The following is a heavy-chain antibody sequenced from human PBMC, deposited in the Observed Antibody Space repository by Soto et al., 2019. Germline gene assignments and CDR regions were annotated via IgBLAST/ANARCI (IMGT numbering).Heavy chain of an antibody. V-gene: IGHV3-49*03. CDR3: TRENYDFWSGSDLPQNYGMDV. CDR2: IRSKAYGGTT. D-gene: IGHD3-3*01. Sequence: PGGSLRLSCTASGFTFGDYAMSWFRQAPGKGLEWVGFIRSKAYGGTTEYAASVKGRFTISRDDSKSIAYLQMNSLKTEDTAVYYCTRENYDFWSGSDLPQNYGMDVWGQGTTVTVSS. CDR1: GFTFGDYA. J-gene: IGHJ6*02.